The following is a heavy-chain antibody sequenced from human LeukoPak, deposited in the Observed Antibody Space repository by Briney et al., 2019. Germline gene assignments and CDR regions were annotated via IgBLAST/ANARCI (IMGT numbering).Heavy chain of an antibody. V-gene: IGHV3-21*01. D-gene: IGHD6-13*01. CDR2: ISSSSSYI. CDR3: ARARKYSSSWIGAFDI. CDR1: GFTFSSYS. J-gene: IGHJ3*02. Sequence: GSLRLSCAASGFTFSSYSMNWVRQAPGKGLEWVSSISSSSSYIYYADSVKGRFTISRDNAKNSLYLQMNSLRAEDTAVYYCARARKYSSSWIGAFDIWGRGTMVTVSS.